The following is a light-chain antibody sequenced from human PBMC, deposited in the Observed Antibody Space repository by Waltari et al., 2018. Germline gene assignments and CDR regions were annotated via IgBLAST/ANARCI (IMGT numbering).Light chain of an antibody. V-gene: IGKV4-1*01. J-gene: IGKJ1*01. CDR3: QQYYSLPWA. CDR1: QSVLFNFNNKNS. Sequence: DIVMTQSPDSLAVSLGERATLNCKSSQSVLFNFNNKNSLGWYQHKPGRPPKPLIYWASTRESGVPDRFSGSGSGTDFNLTISSLQAEDVAVYYCQQYYSLPWAFGQGTKVEIK. CDR2: WAS.